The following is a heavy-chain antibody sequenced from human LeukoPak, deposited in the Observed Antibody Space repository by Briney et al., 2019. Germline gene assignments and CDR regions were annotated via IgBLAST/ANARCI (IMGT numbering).Heavy chain of an antibody. J-gene: IGHJ4*02. CDR2: IYYSGSS. Sequence: SETLSLTCTVSGGSISSSSYYWGWIRQPPGKGLEWIGSIYYSGSSYYNPSLKSRVTISVHTSKNQFSLKLSSVTAADTAVYYCARHVYTATDYFDYWGQGTLVTVSS. CDR3: ARHVYTATDYFDY. V-gene: IGHV4-39*01. CDR1: GGSISSSSYY. D-gene: IGHD5-18*01.